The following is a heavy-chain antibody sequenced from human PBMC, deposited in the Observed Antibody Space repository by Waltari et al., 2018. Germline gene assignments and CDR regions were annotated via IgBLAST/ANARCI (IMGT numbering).Heavy chain of an antibody. Sequence: EVQVVESGGGLVQPGRSLRLSCAGSGFTFDDFAMHWVRQAPGKGRGWGSGIMYNSGSRYYADSVMGRFTVSRDNAKNSLYLQMNSLTVDDTALYYCAKDMSPYTSSQDFDSWGQGTLVIVSS. CDR2: IMYNSGSR. V-gene: IGHV3-9*01. D-gene: IGHD1-1*01. CDR3: AKDMSPYTSSQDFDS. J-gene: IGHJ4*02. CDR1: GFTFDDFA.